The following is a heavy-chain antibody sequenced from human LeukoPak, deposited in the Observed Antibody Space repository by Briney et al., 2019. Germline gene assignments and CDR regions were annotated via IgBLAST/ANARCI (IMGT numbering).Heavy chain of an antibody. V-gene: IGHV1-2*02. Sequence: ASLKVSCKASGYTFIAYYMHWGRQTPGQRVKWMGWINPNSGGTNDAQKFQGRVTMTRDTSSSTASMELSRLRSDDTAVYYCASNPLGGSYSILVGGYFDYWGQGSLVTVSS. CDR1: GYTFIAYY. D-gene: IGHD1-26*01. J-gene: IGHJ4*02. CDR2: INPNSGGT. CDR3: ASNPLGGSYSILVGGYFDY.